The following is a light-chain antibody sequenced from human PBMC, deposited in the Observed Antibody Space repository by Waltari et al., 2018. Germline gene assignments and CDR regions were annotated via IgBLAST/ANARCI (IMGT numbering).Light chain of an antibody. CDR1: QSVLSSSNNKNY. Sequence: EIVLTQSPDSLAVSLGERATINCKSSQSVLSSSNNKNYLAWFQQKPGQPPNLLIYWASTRESGVPDRFSGSGSGTDFTLTISSLQAEDVAVYYCQQYYSALWTFGQGTKVEIK. CDR3: QQYYSALWT. V-gene: IGKV4-1*01. J-gene: IGKJ1*01. CDR2: WAS.